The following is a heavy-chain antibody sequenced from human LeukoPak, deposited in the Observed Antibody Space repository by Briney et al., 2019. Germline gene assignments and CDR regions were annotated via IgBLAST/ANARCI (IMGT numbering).Heavy chain of an antibody. V-gene: IGHV1-3*01. J-gene: IGHJ6*02. CDR1: GGTFSSYA. CDR3: ARSLPVGIYGMDV. CDR2: INAGNGNT. D-gene: IGHD1-14*01. Sequence: ASVTVSCKASGGTFSSYAISWVRQAPGQRLEWMGWINAGNGNTIYSQKFQGRVTITRDTSASTAYMELSSLRSEDTAVYYCARSLPVGIYGMDVWGQGTTVTVSS.